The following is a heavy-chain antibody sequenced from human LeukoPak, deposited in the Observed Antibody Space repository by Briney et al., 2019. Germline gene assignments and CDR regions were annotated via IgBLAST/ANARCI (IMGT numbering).Heavy chain of an antibody. CDR1: GFTFSNAW. CDR2: IKSNTDGGTT. V-gene: IGHV3-15*01. CDR3: ARVPFDMVRGVIIGIDY. J-gene: IGHJ4*02. D-gene: IGHD3-10*01. Sequence: GGSLRLSCAASGFTFSNAWMSWVRQAPGKGLEWVGRIKSNTDGGTTDFAAPVKGRFTISRHDSKNTLYLQMNSLKTEDTAVYYCARVPFDMVRGVIIGIDYWGQGTLVTVSS.